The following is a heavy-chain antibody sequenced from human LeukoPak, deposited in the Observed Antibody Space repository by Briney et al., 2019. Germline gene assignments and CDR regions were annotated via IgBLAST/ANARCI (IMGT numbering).Heavy chain of an antibody. Sequence: SETLSLTCTVSGGSISSSSYYWGWIRQPPGKGLEWIGSIYYSGSTYYNPSLKSRVTISVDTSKNQFSLKLSSVTAADTAVYYCARQGVAAAGKDYWGQGTLVNVSS. CDR3: ARQGVAAAGKDY. CDR1: GGSISSSSYY. D-gene: IGHD6-13*01. CDR2: IYYSGST. V-gene: IGHV4-39*01. J-gene: IGHJ4*02.